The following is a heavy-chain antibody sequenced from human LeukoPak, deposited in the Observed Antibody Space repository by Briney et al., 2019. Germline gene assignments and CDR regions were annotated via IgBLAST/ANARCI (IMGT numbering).Heavy chain of an antibody. CDR2: ISSDGSST. CDR1: GFTLSTYW. D-gene: IGHD4-17*01. J-gene: IGHJ4*02. Sequence: GGSLRLPCAASGFTLSTYWMHCVRQAPGQGVVWLSHISSDGSSTKYTDSVKGRFTISRDNAKNTLYLQMNSLRAEDTAVYYCARDYGEGGYYFDYWGQGTLVTVSS. CDR3: ARDYGEGGYYFDY. V-gene: IGHV3-74*01.